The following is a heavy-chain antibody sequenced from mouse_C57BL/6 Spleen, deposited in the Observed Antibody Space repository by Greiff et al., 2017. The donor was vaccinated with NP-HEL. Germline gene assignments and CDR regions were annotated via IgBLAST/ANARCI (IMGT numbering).Heavy chain of an antibody. CDR2: ISDGGSYT. D-gene: IGHD1-1*01. V-gene: IGHV5-4*01. CDR1: GFTFSSYA. J-gene: IGHJ3*01. CDR3: AREGYYYGSSYGFAY. Sequence: EVKLEESGGGLVKPGGSLKLSCAASGFTFSSYAMSWVRQTPEKRLEWVATISDGGSYTYYPDNVKGRFTISRDNAKNNLYLQMSHLKSEDTAMYYCAREGYYYGSSYGFAYWGQGTLVTVSA.